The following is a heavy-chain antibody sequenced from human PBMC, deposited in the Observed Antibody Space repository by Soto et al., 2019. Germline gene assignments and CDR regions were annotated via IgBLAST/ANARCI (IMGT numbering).Heavy chain of an antibody. CDR1: GGTFSSYA. D-gene: IGHD3-16*01. CDR2: IIPIFGTA. J-gene: IGHJ6*02. CDR3: ARHLGGNRYYYGMDV. Sequence: QVQLVQSGAEVKKPGSSVKVSCKASGGTFSSYAISWVRQAPGQGLEWMGGIIPIFGTADYAQKFQGRVTITADDFTSTAYMELSGLRSEDTAVYYCARHLGGNRYYYGMDVWGQGSTVTVSS. V-gene: IGHV1-69*12.